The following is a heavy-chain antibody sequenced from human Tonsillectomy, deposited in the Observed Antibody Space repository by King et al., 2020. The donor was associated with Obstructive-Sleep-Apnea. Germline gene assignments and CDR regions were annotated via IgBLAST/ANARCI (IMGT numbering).Heavy chain of an antibody. Sequence: VQLVESGGGVVQPGRSLRLSCAASGFTFSDYAMDWVRQAPGKGLEWVAVLSYDGSNEYYADSVKGRFTISRDNSKNTLYLQMSSLRPDDTAVYYCARAGGITPSYYYYGVDVWGQGTTVTVSS. CDR3: ARAGGITPSYYYYGVDV. D-gene: IGHD1-7*01. V-gene: IGHV3-30-3*01. CDR1: GFTFSDYA. CDR2: LSYDGSNE. J-gene: IGHJ6*02.